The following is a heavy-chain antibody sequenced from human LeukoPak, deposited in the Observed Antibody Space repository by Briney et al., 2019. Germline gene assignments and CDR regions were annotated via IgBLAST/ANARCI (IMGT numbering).Heavy chain of an antibody. CDR3: ARGPEGYDFWSGYYNWFDP. V-gene: IGHV4-31*11. CDR2: IYYSGST. CDR1: GGSISSGGYY. D-gene: IGHD3-3*01. J-gene: IGHJ5*02. Sequence: SQTLSLTCAVSGGSISSGGYYWSWIRQHPGKGLEWIGYIYYSGSTYYNPSLKSRVTISVDTSKNQFSLKLSSVTAADTAVYYCARGPEGYDFWSGYYNWFDPWGQGTLVTVSS.